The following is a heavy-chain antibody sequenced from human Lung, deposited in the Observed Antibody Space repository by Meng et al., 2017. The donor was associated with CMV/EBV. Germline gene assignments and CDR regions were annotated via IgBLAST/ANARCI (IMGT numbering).Heavy chain of an antibody. D-gene: IGHD3-3*01. J-gene: IGHJ5*02. CDR3: AREVKGSYDFWSGYNWFDP. CDR1: GGSISSYY. CDR2: IYYSGST. Sequence: LXXTVSGGSISSYYWSWIRQPPGKGLEWIGYIYYSGSTNYNPSLKSRVTISVDTSKNQFSLKLSSVTAADTAVYYCAREVKGSYDFWSGYNWFDPWGQGTXVTVSS. V-gene: IGHV4-59*01.